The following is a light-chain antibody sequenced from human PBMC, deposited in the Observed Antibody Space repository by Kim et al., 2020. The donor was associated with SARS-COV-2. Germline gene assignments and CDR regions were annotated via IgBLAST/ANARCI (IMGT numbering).Light chain of an antibody. CDR3: CAYAGDYTVV. V-gene: IGLV2-11*03. J-gene: IGLJ2*01. CDR2: DIT. CDR1: SRDVGGPPY. Sequence: GQSVTISCTGTSRDVGGPPYVSWYQQHPGKVPKVIIFDITQRPSGVPIRFSGSRSGNTASLTISGVQPEDEAHYYCCAYAGDYTVVFGGGTQLTVL.